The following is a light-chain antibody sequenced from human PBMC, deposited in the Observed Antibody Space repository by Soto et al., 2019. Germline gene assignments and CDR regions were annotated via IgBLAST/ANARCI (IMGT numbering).Light chain of an antibody. Sequence: DIQMTQSPSSVSASVGDRVTITCRASQGISSWLAWYQQKPRKAPKLLIYNASRLQSGVPSRFSGSGSGTQFTLTISSLQPEDFAIYYCQQAYTFPITFGQGTRLEIK. V-gene: IGKV1-12*01. J-gene: IGKJ5*01. CDR1: QGISSW. CDR3: QQAYTFPIT. CDR2: NAS.